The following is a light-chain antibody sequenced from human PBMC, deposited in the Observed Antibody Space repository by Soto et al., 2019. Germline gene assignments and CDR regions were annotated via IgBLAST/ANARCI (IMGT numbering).Light chain of an antibody. CDR3: QQYGSSQGWT. V-gene: IGKV3-20*01. J-gene: IGKJ1*01. CDR2: DAS. CDR1: QSVSSNY. Sequence: TVLTQSPDTLSLSPGERATLSCRASQSVSSNYSAWYQQKLGQAPRLLIYDASRRATGIPDRFSGSGSGTDFTLTISRLEPEDFVVYYCQQYGSSQGWTFGQGTKGDIK.